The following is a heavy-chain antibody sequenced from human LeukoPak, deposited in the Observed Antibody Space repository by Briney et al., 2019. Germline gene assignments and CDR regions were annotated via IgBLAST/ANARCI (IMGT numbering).Heavy chain of an antibody. CDR2: ISYDGSNK. V-gene: IGHV3-30*18. D-gene: IGHD4-23*01. CDR1: GFTFSSYG. Sequence: PGRSLRLSCAASGFTFSSYGMHWVRRAPGKGLEWVAVISYDGSNKYYADSVKGRSTISRDNSKNTLYPQMNSLRAEDTAVYYCAKDGDYGGNYGMDVWGQGTTVTVSS. CDR3: AKDGDYGGNYGMDV. J-gene: IGHJ6*02.